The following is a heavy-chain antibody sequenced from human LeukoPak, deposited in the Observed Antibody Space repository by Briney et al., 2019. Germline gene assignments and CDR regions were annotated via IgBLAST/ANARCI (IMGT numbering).Heavy chain of an antibody. CDR1: GGSFSGYY. D-gene: IGHD2-2*01. CDR3: ASRGYCSSTSCSRDYYFDY. Sequence: PSETLSLTCAVYGGSFSGYYWSWIRQPPGKGLEWIGEINHSGSTNCNPSLKSRVTISVDTSKNQFSLKLSSVTAADTAVYYCASRGYCSSTSCSRDYYFDYWGQGTLVTVSS. CDR2: INHSGST. J-gene: IGHJ4*02. V-gene: IGHV4-34*01.